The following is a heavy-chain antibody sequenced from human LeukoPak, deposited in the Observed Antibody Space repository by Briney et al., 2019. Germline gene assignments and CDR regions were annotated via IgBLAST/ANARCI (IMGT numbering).Heavy chain of an antibody. Sequence: PGGSLRLSCAASGIAFSNHWMHWVRQAPGKGLEWVSWINNDGSYAVYADSVRARFTISRDNAKNTLYLQMNSLRPEDTAVYYCARDPPPNRFDPLGQGTLVTVSS. CDR1: GIAFSNHW. CDR3: ARDPPPNRFDP. J-gene: IGHJ5*02. CDR2: INNDGSYA. V-gene: IGHV3-74*01.